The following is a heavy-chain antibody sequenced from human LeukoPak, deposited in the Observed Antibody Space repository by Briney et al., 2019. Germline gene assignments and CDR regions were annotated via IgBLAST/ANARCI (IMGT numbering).Heavy chain of an antibody. D-gene: IGHD5-18*01. CDR3: ARHSSTYSYGCPYDY. V-gene: IGHV5-51*01. CDR2: IYPGDSDT. J-gene: IGHJ4*02. Sequence: GESLKISCKGSGYSFTNYWIGWVRRMPGKGLEWMGIIYPGDSDTRYCPSFQGQVTISADKSISTAYLQWSSLKASDTAMYYCARHSSTYSYGCPYDYWGQGTLVTVSS. CDR1: GYSFTNYW.